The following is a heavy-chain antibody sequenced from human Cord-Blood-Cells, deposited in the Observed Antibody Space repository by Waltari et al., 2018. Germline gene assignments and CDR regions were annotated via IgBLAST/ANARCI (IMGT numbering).Heavy chain of an antibody. D-gene: IGHD2-2*01. J-gene: IGHJ6*02. CDR1: GFTFSDYY. CDR3: ARERVVVVPAARGSDYYYYGMDV. CDR2: ISSSGSTI. Sequence: LVKPGGSLRLSCAASGFTFSDYYMSWIRQAPGKGLEWVSYISSSGSTIYYADSVKGRFTISRDNAKNSLYLQMNSLRAEDTAVYYCARERVVVVPAARGSDYYYYGMDVWGQGTTVTVSS. V-gene: IGHV3-11*01.